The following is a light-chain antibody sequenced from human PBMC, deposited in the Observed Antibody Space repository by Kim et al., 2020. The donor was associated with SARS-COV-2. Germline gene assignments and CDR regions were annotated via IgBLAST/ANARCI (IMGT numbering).Light chain of an antibody. V-gene: IGKV1-9*01. J-gene: IGKJ5*01. Sequence: DIQLTQSPSFLSASVGDRVTITCRASQDISSYLAWYHQKPGKAPKLLIYHTSILQSGVPSRFSGSGSGTEFTLTISSLQPEDFATYYCQQFNTCPLTFGQGTRLEIK. CDR1: QDISSY. CDR3: QQFNTCPLT. CDR2: HTS.